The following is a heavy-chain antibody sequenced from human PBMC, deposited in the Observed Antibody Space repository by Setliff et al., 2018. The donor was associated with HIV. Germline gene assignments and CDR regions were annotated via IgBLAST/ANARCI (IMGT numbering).Heavy chain of an antibody. CDR2: ISSYNGYT. J-gene: IGHJ4*02. Sequence: GASVKVSCKASGYNFSSNGISWVRQAPGQGLEWMGWISSYNGYTKYAQKVQDRVTMTKDTSTSTAYMELRGLRSDDTAVYYCARVSRSGWFFDWWGQGSLVTVSS. V-gene: IGHV1-18*01. CDR1: GYNFSSNG. CDR3: ARVSRSGWFFDW. D-gene: IGHD6-19*01.